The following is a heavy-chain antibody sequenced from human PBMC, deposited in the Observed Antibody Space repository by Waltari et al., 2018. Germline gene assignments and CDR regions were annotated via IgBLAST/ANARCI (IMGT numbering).Heavy chain of an antibody. Sequence: QVQLQESGPGLVKPSETLSLTCTVSGGSISSYYWSWIRQPPGKGLEWIGYIYYSGSTTYNPSLKRRVTISVDTSKNQFSLKLSSVTAADTAVYYCARESLSLTTVTTTHGTSYYYYYMDVWGKGTTVTVSS. CDR2: IYYSGST. J-gene: IGHJ6*03. V-gene: IGHV4-59*01. CDR1: GGSISSYY. CDR3: ARESLSLTTVTTTHGTSYYYYYMDV. D-gene: IGHD4-17*01.